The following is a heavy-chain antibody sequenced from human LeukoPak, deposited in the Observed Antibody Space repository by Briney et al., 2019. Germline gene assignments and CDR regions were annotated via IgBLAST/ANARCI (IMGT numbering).Heavy chain of an antibody. J-gene: IGHJ3*02. CDR3: ASSQGDYYVNVFGI. D-gene: IGHD1-26*01. V-gene: IGHV4-39*01. Sequence: SETLSLTCTVSNGSISRSSYYWVWIRQPPGKSLEWLGSIYYSGRTYYNPSLKSRVTISVDTSKNQFSLKLSSVTAADTAVYYCASSQGDYYVNVFGIWGQGTMVTVSS. CDR1: NGSISRSSYY. CDR2: IYYSGRT.